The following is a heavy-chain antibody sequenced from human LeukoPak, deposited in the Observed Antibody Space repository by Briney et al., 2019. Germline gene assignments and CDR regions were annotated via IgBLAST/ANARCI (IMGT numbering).Heavy chain of an antibody. J-gene: IGHJ4*02. CDR3: AKDRPGFYGDFDH. CDR1: GFTFSSYG. Sequence: GGSLRLSCATSGFTFSSYGMSWVRQAPGKGLEWVSGINGRGDKTYYADSVKGRFTISRDNPGYTLYLQLSSLRVEDTAVYYCAKDRPGFYGDFDHWGQGTLVTVSS. CDR2: INGRGDKT. V-gene: IGHV3-23*01. D-gene: IGHD4/OR15-4a*01.